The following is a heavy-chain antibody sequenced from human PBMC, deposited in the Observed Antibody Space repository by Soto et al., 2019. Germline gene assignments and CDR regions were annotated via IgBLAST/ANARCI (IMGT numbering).Heavy chain of an antibody. J-gene: IGHJ4*02. Sequence: ASVKVSCKASGYTFTGYAMHWVRQAPGQRLEWMGWINAGNGNTKYSQKFQGRVTITRDTSASTAYMELSSLRSEDTAVYYCAREYDSSSWPYFDYWGQGTLVTVSS. CDR2: INAGNGNT. D-gene: IGHD6-13*01. CDR1: GYTFTGYA. CDR3: AREYDSSSWPYFDY. V-gene: IGHV1-3*01.